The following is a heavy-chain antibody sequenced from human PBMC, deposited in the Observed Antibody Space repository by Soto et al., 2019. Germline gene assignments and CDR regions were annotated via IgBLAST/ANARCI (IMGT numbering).Heavy chain of an antibody. D-gene: IGHD1-1*01. CDR1: GASISGFY. V-gene: IGHV4-4*07. Sequence: PSETLSLTCTVSGASISGFYWCWIRKSAGKGLEWIGRIYATGTTDYNPSLNSRVRMSVYTFKKQFSLKLRSVTAADTAVYYCVRDGTKTLRDWFDPWGQGISVTVSS. CDR2: IYATGTT. CDR3: VRDGTKTLRDWFDP. J-gene: IGHJ5*01.